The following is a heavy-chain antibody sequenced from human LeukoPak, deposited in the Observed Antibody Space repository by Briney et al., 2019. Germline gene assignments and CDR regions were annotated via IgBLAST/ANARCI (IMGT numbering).Heavy chain of an antibody. D-gene: IGHD1-1*01. CDR2: VDPEDGET. Sequence: ASVKISCKVSGYTFTDYYMHWVQQAPGKGLGWMGLVDPEDGETIYAEKFQGRVTITADTSTDTAYMELSSLRSEDTAVYYCATRAGTAPNYWGQGTLVTVSS. CDR1: GYTFTDYY. J-gene: IGHJ4*02. CDR3: ATRAGTAPNY. V-gene: IGHV1-69-2*01.